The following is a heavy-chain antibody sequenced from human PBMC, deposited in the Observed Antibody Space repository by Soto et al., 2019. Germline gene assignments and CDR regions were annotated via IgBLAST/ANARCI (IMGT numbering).Heavy chain of an antibody. CDR2: ISNSGST. CDR1: GGSVTSDEDY. D-gene: IGHD5-18*01. J-gene: IGHJ4*02. Sequence: ASETLSLTCTVSGGSVTSDEDYWTWIRQSPGKGLESIGYISNSGSTGYNPSLKTRLSMSDDRSKNQFTLRLTSVTAADTAVYFCATESGSTYGYFDHWGQGTQVTVSS. V-gene: IGHV4-30-4*01. CDR3: ATESGSTYGYFDH.